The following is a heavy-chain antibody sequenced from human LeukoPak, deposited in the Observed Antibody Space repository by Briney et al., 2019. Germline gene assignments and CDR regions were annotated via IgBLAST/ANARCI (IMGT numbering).Heavy chain of an antibody. D-gene: IGHD2-15*01. CDR2: IKSRADGGTT. Sequence: GGSLRLSCTVSEYIFINAWMSWVRQAPGKGLEWVGRIKSRADGGTTDYAAPVKGRFTISRDDSKNTLYLQMNSLKTEDTAVYYCTTLGYCSGGSCYGNDYWGQGTLVTVSS. CDR1: EYIFINAW. J-gene: IGHJ4*02. CDR3: TTLGYCSGGSCYGNDY. V-gene: IGHV3-15*01.